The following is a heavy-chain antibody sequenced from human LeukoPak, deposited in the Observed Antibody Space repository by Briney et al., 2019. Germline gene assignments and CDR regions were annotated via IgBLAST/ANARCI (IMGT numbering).Heavy chain of an antibody. CDR3: AGQWLATAWFDP. Sequence: SETLSLTCSVSGGSIISYYWSWIRQPPGKGLEWIGYIYYTGSTNSNPSLKSRVTISVDTSKNQFSLKLSSVTAADTAVYYCAGQWLATAWFDPWGQGTLVTVSS. D-gene: IGHD5-12*01. J-gene: IGHJ5*02. V-gene: IGHV4-59*08. CDR2: IYYTGST. CDR1: GGSIISYY.